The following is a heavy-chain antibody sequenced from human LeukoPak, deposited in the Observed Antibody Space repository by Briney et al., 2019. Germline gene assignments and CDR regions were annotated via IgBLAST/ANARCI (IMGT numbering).Heavy chain of an antibody. V-gene: IGHV3-74*01. CDR1: GFTVSSYW. Sequence: GGSLRLSCAASGFTVSSYWMHWVRQAPGKGLVWVSRINSDGSSTSYADSVKGRFTISRDDAKNTLYLQMNSLRAEDTAVYYCALIGTMVRGVIMDYWGQGTLVTVSS. CDR2: INSDGSST. J-gene: IGHJ4*02. D-gene: IGHD3-10*01. CDR3: ALIGTMVRGVIMDY.